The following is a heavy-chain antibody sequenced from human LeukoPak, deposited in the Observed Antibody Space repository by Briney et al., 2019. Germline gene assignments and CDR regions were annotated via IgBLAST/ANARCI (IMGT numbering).Heavy chain of an antibody. Sequence: GGSLRLSCAASGFTFSDYYMSWIRQAPGKGLEWVSYISSSGSTIYYADSVKGRFTISRDNAKNSLYLQMNSLRAEDTAVYYCARVPYYDSSFNWFDPWGQGTLVTVSS. V-gene: IGHV3-11*01. D-gene: IGHD3-22*01. J-gene: IGHJ5*02. CDR1: GFTFSDYY. CDR2: ISSSGSTI. CDR3: ARVPYYDSSFNWFDP.